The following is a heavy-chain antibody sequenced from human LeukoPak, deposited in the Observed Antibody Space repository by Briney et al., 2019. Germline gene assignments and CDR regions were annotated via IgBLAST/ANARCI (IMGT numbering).Heavy chain of an antibody. Sequence: TSETLSLTCAVYGGSFSSYSWSWVRQPPGKGLEWIGESSHSGSPNYSPSLKSRVTMSLDTSRNQFSLRLNSVTAADTAVYYCARDRHSSSWYPLGYWGQGTLVTVSS. CDR3: ARDRHSSSWYPLGY. J-gene: IGHJ4*02. D-gene: IGHD6-13*01. CDR1: GGSFSSYS. CDR2: SSHSGSP. V-gene: IGHV4-34*01.